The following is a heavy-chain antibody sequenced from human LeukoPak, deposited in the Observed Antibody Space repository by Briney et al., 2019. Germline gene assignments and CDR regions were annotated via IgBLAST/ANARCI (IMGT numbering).Heavy chain of an antibody. V-gene: IGHV1-2*06. CDR3: ARDYCSSTSCLFDY. Sequence: ASVNVSFKASGYTFTGYHMHWVRRAPGQGLEWMGRINPNSGDTNYAQKFQGRVTMTRDTSISTAYMELSRLRSDDTAVYYCARDYCSSTSCLFDYWGQGALVTVSS. D-gene: IGHD2-2*01. CDR2: INPNSGDT. J-gene: IGHJ4*02. CDR1: GYTFTGYH.